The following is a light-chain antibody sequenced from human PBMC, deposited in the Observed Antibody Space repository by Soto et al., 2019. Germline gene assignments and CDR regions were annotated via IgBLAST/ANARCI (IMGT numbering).Light chain of an antibody. CDR3: QQYGSSSPWT. CDR1: QSISSW. V-gene: IGKV1-5*03. CDR2: KAS. Sequence: DIQMTQSPSTLSASVGDRVTITCRASQSISSWLAWYQQKPGRAPKLLIYKASSLETGAPSRFSGSGSGTEFTLIISSLQHDDFASYYCQQYGSSSPWTFGQGTKVEIK. J-gene: IGKJ1*01.